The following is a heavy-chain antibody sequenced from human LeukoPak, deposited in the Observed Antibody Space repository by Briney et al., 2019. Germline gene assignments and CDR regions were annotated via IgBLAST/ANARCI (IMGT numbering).Heavy chain of an antibody. J-gene: IGHJ6*02. CDR3: ARGHGSGRTILSYYYGMDV. CDR1: GGSLSGYH. Sequence: SETLSLTCAVSGGSLSGYHWSWIRQPPGKGLEWIGEINHSGSTNYNASLKSRVAISVDTSKNQFSLKLSSVTAADTAVYYCARGHGSGRTILSYYYGMDVWGQGTTVTVSS. D-gene: IGHD3-10*01. V-gene: IGHV4-34*01. CDR2: INHSGST.